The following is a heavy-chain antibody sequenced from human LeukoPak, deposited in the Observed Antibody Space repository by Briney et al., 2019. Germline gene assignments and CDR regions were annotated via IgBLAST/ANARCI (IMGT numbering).Heavy chain of an antibody. D-gene: IGHD5-24*01. J-gene: IGHJ4*02. Sequence: GGSLRLSCAASGFTFSSYSMNWVRQAPGKGLEWVSSISSSSSYIYYADSVKGRFTISRDNAKNSLYLQVNSLRAEDTAVYYCARDFSMATIPGYWGQGTLVTVSS. V-gene: IGHV3-21*01. CDR3: ARDFSMATIPGY. CDR2: ISSSSSYI. CDR1: GFTFSSYS.